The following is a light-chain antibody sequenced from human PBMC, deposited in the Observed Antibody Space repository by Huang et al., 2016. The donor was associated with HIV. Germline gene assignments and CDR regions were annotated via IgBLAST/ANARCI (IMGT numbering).Light chain of an antibody. CDR2: LGS. V-gene: IGKV2-28*01. CDR1: QSLRHRNGLNY. CDR3: MEALQTPYT. J-gene: IGKJ2*01. Sequence: VVMTQSPLSLPVPPGEPASISCRSSQSLRHRNGLNYLDWYLQKPGQSPQLLIHLGSSRASGVPDRFSGGGSGTDFSLNISRVEAEDAGIYYCMEALQTPYTFGQGPSWRS.